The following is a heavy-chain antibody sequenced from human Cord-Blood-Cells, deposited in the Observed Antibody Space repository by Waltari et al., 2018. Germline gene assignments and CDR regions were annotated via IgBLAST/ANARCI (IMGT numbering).Heavy chain of an antibody. J-gene: IGHJ3*02. V-gene: IGHV1-58*01. CDR3: AAGGVPAAPTAFDI. Sequence: QMQLVQSGPEVKKPGTSVKVSCKASGFTFTSPAVQGVRPARGPSLEWIGWIVVGSGNTNYAQKFQERVTITRDMSTSTAYMELSSLRSEDTAVYYGAAGGVPAAPTAFDIWGQGTMVTVSS. CDR1: GFTFTSPA. D-gene: IGHD2-2*01. CDR2: IVVGSGNT.